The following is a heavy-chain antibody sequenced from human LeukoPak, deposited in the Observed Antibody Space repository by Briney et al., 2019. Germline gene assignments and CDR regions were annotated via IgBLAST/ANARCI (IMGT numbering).Heavy chain of an antibody. J-gene: IGHJ4*02. Sequence: SGNVSCKPYAGSVSMYSISWERQAAGQGREWMGGIIPIFGPANYAQKTKGRVTITTDESTSTAYMELSSLRSEDTAVYYCAGATDGYNTLSFDYWGQGTLVTVSS. V-gene: IGHV1-69*05. CDR3: AGATDGYNTLSFDY. D-gene: IGHD5-24*01. CDR2: IIPIFGPA. CDR1: AGSVSMYS.